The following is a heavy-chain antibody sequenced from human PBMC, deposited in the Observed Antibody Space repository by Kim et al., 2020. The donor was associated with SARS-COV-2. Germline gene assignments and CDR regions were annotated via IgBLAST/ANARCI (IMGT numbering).Heavy chain of an antibody. CDR2: IDPRDSYI. Sequence: GESLKISCKASGYSFTNYYISWVRQMPGKGLEWMGRIDPRDSYINYSPSFQGHVTISTDRSINTAYLQWTSLEASDTAIYYCARDFDSLGQGTLVTVSS. CDR3: ARDFDS. CDR1: GYSFTNYY. J-gene: IGHJ4*02. V-gene: IGHV5-10-1*01.